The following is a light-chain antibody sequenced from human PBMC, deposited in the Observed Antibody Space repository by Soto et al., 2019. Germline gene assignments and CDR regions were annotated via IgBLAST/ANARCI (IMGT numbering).Light chain of an antibody. CDR3: QQYGSSPPVYT. CDR1: QSVSSSE. CDR2: GAS. V-gene: IGKV3-20*01. Sequence: ENVLTQSPGTLSLSPGERAALSCRASQSVSSSELAWYQQKPGQALRLLIYGASIRATGIPDRFSGSGSGTDFTLTINRLEPEDFAVYYCQQYGSSPPVYTFGQGTKLEIK. J-gene: IGKJ2*01.